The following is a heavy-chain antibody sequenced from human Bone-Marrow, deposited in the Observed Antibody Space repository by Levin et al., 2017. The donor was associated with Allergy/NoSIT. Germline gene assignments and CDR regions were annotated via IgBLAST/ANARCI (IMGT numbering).Heavy chain of an antibody. D-gene: IGHD4-17*01. CDR1: GFTFSNYA. CDR2: ISGSGGST. V-gene: IGHV3-23*01. J-gene: IGHJ3*02. CDR3: GKDPNGDYVGAFDI. Sequence: SCAASGFTFSNYAMSWVRQAPGKGLEWVSAISGSGGSTYYADSVKGRFTISRDNSKNTLDLQMNTLRAEDTAVYYCGKDPNGDYVGAFDIWGQGTMVTVSS.